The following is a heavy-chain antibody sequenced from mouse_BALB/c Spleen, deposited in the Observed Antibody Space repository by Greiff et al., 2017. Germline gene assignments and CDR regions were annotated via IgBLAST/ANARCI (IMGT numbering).Heavy chain of an antibody. CDR3: ALSYYGSSYWYFDV. Sequence: QVQLKESGPELVRPGASVKMSCKASGYTFTSYWMHWVKQRPGQGLEWIGMIDPSNSETRLNQKFKDKATLNVDKSSNTAYMQLSSLTSEDSAVYYCALSYYGSSYWYFDVWGAGTTVTVSS. J-gene: IGHJ1*01. CDR2: IDPSNSET. CDR1: GYTFTSYW. V-gene: IGHV1-74*01. D-gene: IGHD1-1*01.